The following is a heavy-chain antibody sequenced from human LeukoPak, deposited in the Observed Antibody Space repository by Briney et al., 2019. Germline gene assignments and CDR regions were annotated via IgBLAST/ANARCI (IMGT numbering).Heavy chain of an antibody. Sequence: GGSLRLSCAASGFTLSRYSMNWVRQAPGKGLEWISYISSSSGTIYYADSVKGRFTISRDNAETSLHLQMNSLRAEDTAVYYCARGGNHGDYWYFDLWGRGTLVTVSS. CDR1: GFTLSRYS. V-gene: IGHV3-48*04. CDR3: ARGGNHGDYWYFDL. CDR2: ISSSSGTI. J-gene: IGHJ2*01. D-gene: IGHD4-17*01.